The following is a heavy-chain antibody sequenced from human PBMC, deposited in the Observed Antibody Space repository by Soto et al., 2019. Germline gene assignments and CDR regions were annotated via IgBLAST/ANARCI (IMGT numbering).Heavy chain of an antibody. CDR1: GGSISSGDYY. Sequence: QVQLQESGPGLVKPSQTLSLTCTVSGGSISSGDYYWSWIRQPPGKGLEWIGYIYYSGVTYYSPSLKSRLTISLDTSRTQFSLNLASVTAADTAVYYCARQEAEFVSGQYFFDYWSQGTLVTVSS. V-gene: IGHV4-30-4*08. CDR3: ARQEAEFVSGQYFFDY. D-gene: IGHD3-3*01. CDR2: IYYSGVT. J-gene: IGHJ4*02.